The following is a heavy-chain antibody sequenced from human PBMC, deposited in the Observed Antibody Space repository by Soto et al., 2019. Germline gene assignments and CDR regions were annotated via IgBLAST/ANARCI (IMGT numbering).Heavy chain of an antibody. CDR2: TYSKGGST. J-gene: IGHJ4*02. D-gene: IGHD3-16*01. CDR1: GFTFSSYA. CDR3: VRDFWGFDY. Sequence: GGSLRLSCAASGFTFSSYAMHWVRQAPGKGLEYVSVTYSKGGSTYYADSVKGRFTISTDNSKNTLNLQMSSLRAEDTAVYYCVRDFWGFDYWGQGTLVTVSS. V-gene: IGHV3-64D*08.